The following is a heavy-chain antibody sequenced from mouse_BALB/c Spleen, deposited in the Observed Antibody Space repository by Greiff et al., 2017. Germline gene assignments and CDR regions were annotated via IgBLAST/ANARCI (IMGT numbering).Heavy chain of an antibody. Sequence: VQLQQSGPGLVAPSQSLSITCTVSGFSLTDYGVSWIRQPPGKGLEWLGVIWGGGSTYYNSALKSRLSISKDNSKSQVFLKMNSLQTDDTAMYYCAKALYYGYDWFAYWGQGTLVTVSA. CDR1: GFSLTDYG. D-gene: IGHD2-2*01. CDR3: AKALYYGYDWFAY. J-gene: IGHJ3*01. V-gene: IGHV2-6-5*01. CDR2: IWGGGST.